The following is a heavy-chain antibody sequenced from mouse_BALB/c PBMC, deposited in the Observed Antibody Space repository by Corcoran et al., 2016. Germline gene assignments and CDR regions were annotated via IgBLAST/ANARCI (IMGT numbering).Heavy chain of an antibody. CDR1: GYTFTNFV. J-gene: IGHJ2*01. CDR2: INTYTEEP. V-gene: IGHV9-3-1*01. Sequence: QIQLVQSGPELKKPGETVKISCKASGYTFTNFVVIWVKQAPGTGLKYMGWINTYTEEPTYVDDFKGRFAFSLETSASTAYLQINNLKNEDTATYFCARWGYYSLDFWGQGITLTVSS. D-gene: IGHD2-3*01. CDR3: ARWGYYSLDF.